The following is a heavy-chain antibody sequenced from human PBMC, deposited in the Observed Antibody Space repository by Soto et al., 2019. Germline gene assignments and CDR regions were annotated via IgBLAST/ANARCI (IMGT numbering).Heavy chain of an antibody. J-gene: IGHJ4*02. D-gene: IGHD3-10*01. CDR2: ISGRGGTI. V-gene: IGHV3-23*01. Sequence: EVQLLESGGDLLQPGGSLRLSCAASGFIFSSYAMGWVRQAPGKGLEWVSAISGRGGTIYYADSVKGRFTISRDNSKNTLYWKMTPRRGKVPALYYCPRGPASGAFDSGARGALVPVSS. CDR1: GFIFSSYA. CDR3: PRGPASGAFDS.